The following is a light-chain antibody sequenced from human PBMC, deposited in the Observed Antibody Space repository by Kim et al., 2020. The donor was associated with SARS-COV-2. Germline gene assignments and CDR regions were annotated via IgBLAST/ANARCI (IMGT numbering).Light chain of an antibody. V-gene: IGKV1-5*03. CDR1: QSISSW. CDR2: KAS. CDR3: LHNGTYPYS. J-gene: IGKJ2*03. Sequence: DIQMTQSPSTLSASVGDRVTIIFRASQSISSWFVWYQRKPGKAPKLLSYKASSLQSGVPSWFSGSGSGTEFTLTISSLQPESFATYEFLHNGTYPYSFGEGPKWEI.